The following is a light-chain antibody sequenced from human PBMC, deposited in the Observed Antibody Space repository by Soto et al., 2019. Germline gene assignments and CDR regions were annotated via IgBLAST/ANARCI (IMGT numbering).Light chain of an antibody. CDR1: QSVSSY. V-gene: IGKV3-11*01. CDR2: DAS. J-gene: IGKJ3*01. Sequence: EIVLTQSPATLSLSPGERATLSCRASQSVSSYLAWYQQKPGQAPRLLIYDASNRATGIPARFSGSGSGTDVTLTISSLEPADFAVYYCQQRSNWPPSTFGPGTKVDIK. CDR3: QQRSNWPPST.